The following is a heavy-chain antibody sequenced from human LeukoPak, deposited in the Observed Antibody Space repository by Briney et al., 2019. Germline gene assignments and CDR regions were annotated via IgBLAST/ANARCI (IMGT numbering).Heavy chain of an antibody. V-gene: IGHV4-61*01. CDR3: ARDEGVILNY. J-gene: IGHJ4*02. CDR1: GGSVSSGSYY. D-gene: IGHD3-16*02. CDR2: IYYSGST. Sequence: SETLSLTCTVSGGSVSSGSYYWSWIRQPPGKGLEWIGYIYYSGSTNYNPSLKSRVTISVDTSKNQFSLKLGSVTAADTAVYYCARDEGVILNYWGQGTLVTVSS.